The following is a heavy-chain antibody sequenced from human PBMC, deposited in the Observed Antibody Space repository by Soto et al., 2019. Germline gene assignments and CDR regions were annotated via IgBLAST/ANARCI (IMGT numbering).Heavy chain of an antibody. Sequence: QVQLVQSGAEVKKPGSSVKVSCKDSVGSFSSYAISWVRQAPGQGLEWMGGIIPIFGTANYAQKFQGRVTITADESTSTAYMELSSLRSVDTAVYYCARVAGQAGGLDIWGQGTMVTVSS. CDR2: IIPIFGTA. D-gene: IGHD6-19*01. CDR3: ARVAGQAGGLDI. V-gene: IGHV1-69*12. J-gene: IGHJ3*02. CDR1: VGSFSSYA.